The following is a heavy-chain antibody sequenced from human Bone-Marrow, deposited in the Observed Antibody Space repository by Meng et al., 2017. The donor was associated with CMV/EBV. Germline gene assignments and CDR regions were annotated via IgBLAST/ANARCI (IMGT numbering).Heavy chain of an antibody. V-gene: IGHV1-69*05. CDR1: GGTFSSYA. D-gene: IGHD6-6*01. Sequence: SVKVSCKASGGTFSSYAISWVRQAPGQGLEWMGGIIPIFGTANYAQKFQGRVTITTDESTSTAYMELRSLRSDDTAVYYCAMIAARRRPMDNDAFDIWGQGTMVTVSS. J-gene: IGHJ3*02. CDR2: IIPIFGTA. CDR3: AMIAARRRPMDNDAFDI.